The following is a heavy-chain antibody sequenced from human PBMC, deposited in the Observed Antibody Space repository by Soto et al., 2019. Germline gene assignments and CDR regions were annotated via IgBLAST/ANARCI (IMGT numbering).Heavy chain of an antibody. CDR3: ARVAFGPIDY. V-gene: IGHV4-38-2*02. J-gene: IGHJ4*02. CDR2: MYHSDTT. Sequence: SETLSLTCTVSNYSISSGYYWGWIRQSPGEGLEWIVSMYHSDTTYYNPSLKSRVTISIDTSKNQFSLKLTSVTSADTAVYFCARVAFGPIDYWGQGTLVTVSS. D-gene: IGHD3-16*01. CDR1: NYSISSGYY.